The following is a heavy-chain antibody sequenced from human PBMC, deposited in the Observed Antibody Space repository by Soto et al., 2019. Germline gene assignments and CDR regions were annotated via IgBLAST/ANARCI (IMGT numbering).Heavy chain of an antibody. CDR1: GYTFTIYY. CDR3: ARVEGITIFGVVNPLDV. J-gene: IGHJ6*02. CDR2: INPSGGST. Sequence: ASVKVSCKASGYTFTIYYMHWVRQSPLRGLEWMGIINPSGGSTSYAQKFQGRVTMTRDTSTSTVYMELSSLRSEDTAVYYCARVEGITIFGVVNPLDVWGQGTTVTVS. V-gene: IGHV1-46*01. D-gene: IGHD3-3*01.